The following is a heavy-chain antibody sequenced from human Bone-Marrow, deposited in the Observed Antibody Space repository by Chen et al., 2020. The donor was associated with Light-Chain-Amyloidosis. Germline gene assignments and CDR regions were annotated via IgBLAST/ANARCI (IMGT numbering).Heavy chain of an antibody. V-gene: IGHV5-51*01. J-gene: IGHJ4*02. Sequence: EVQLEQSGPEVKKHGESLKISCKGSGYTFPNYWIGWVGQMPGKGLEWMGVIYPDDSDARYSPSFEGQVTISADKSITTAYLQWRSLKASDTAMYYCARRRDGYNFDYWGQGTLVTVSS. CDR2: IYPDDSDA. CDR3: ARRRDGYNFDY. CDR1: GYTFPNYW. D-gene: IGHD5-12*01.